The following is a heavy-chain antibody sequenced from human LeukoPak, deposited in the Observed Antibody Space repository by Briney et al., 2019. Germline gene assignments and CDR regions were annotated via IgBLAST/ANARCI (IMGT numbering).Heavy chain of an antibody. J-gene: IGHJ6*02. CDR2: IYHSGST. Sequence: SGTLSLTCAVSGGTITSDNWWTWVRQPPGKGLEWIGTIYHSGSTDYTPSLKSRVTISVDKSKNQFSLKLSSVTAADTAVYFCARDRVGMGVWGQGTTVTVSS. CDR3: ARDRVGMGV. V-gene: IGHV4-4*02. CDR1: GGTITSDNW.